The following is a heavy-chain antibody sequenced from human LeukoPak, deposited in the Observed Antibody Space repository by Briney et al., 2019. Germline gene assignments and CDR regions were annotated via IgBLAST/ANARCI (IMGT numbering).Heavy chain of an antibody. D-gene: IGHD3-10*01. CDR3: AKYVTMVRGVFYGMDV. V-gene: IGHV3-23*01. CDR2: INGSGGST. CDR1: GFTFSSYA. Sequence: GGSLRLSCAASGFTFSSYAMSWVRQAPGKGLEWVSAINGSGGSTYYEDSVKGRFTISRDNSKNTLYLQMNSLRAEDTAVYYCAKYVTMVRGVFYGMDVWGQGTTVTVFS. J-gene: IGHJ6*02.